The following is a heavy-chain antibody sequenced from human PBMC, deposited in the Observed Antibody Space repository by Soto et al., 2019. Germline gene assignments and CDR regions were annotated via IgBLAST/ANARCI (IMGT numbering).Heavy chain of an antibody. V-gene: IGHV4-4*02. CDR3: ARLGAYYRSLDP. CDR2: IYHGGTT. CDR1: GGSISSPHW. Sequence: PSETLSLTCAVSGGSISSPHWCSWVRQPPGKGLEWVGYIYHGGTTSYNPSLQSRVTISLETSKSQFSLRLTSVTAADTAVYYCARLGAYYRSLDPWGPGTLVTVS. J-gene: IGHJ5*02. D-gene: IGHD3-22*01.